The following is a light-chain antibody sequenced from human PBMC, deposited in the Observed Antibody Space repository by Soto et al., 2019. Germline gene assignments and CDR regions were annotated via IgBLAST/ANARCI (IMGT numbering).Light chain of an antibody. CDR3: MQCTHWPPT. J-gene: IGKJ1*01. CDR2: KAS. V-gene: IGKV2-30*01. CDR1: RSLVYSDGNAY. Sequence: DVVMTQSPLSLPVTLGQPASISCRSSRSLVYSDGNAYLNWFHQRPGQSARRLIYKASNRDSGVPDRFSGSGSGTDFTLHINRVEAEDVGVYYCMQCTHWPPTFVRGTRVEIE.